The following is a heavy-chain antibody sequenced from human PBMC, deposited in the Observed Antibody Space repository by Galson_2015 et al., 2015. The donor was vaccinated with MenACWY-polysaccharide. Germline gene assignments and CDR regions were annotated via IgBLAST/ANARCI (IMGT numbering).Heavy chain of an antibody. Sequence: SLRLSCAASGFTFSNAWMNWVRQAPGKGLEWVSAISGSGGSTFYADSVKGRFAISRDNSKNTLYLQMNGLRAEDTAVYYCAKDQDSYYDSSGYGASFDYWGQGTLVTVSS. D-gene: IGHD3-22*01. CDR2: ISGSGGST. CDR1: GFTFSNAW. CDR3: AKDQDSYYDSSGYGASFDY. V-gene: IGHV3-23*01. J-gene: IGHJ4*02.